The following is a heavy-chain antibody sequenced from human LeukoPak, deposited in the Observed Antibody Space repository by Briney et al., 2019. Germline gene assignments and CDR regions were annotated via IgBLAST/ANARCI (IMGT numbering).Heavy chain of an antibody. CDR2: IYYSGST. D-gene: IGHD2-21*01. V-gene: IGHV4-31*11. J-gene: IGHJ4*02. CDR3: ARHLIPTVPYSPFDY. Sequence: SETLSLTCAVYGGSFSGYYWSWIRQHPGKGLEWIGYIYYSGSTYYNPSLKSRVTISVDTSKNQFSLKLSSVTAADTAVYYCARHLIPTVPYSPFDYWGQGTLVTVSS. CDR1: GGSFSGYY.